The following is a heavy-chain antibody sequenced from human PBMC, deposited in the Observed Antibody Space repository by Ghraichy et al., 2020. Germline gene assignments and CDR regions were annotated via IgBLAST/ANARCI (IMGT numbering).Heavy chain of an antibody. J-gene: IGHJ6*02. V-gene: IGHV3-48*02. CDR3: ARGSRVVRFYYYDGMDV. Sequence: GGSLRLSCVGSGFPFSSYSFNWVRQSPGKGLEWVSYITGSGTTKSYADSVKGRFTISRDNAQNSLYLQMNRLRDEDTAVYYCARGSRVVRFYYYDGMDVWGQGTPVTVSS. CDR2: ITGSGTTK. D-gene: IGHD4-23*01. CDR1: GFPFSSYS.